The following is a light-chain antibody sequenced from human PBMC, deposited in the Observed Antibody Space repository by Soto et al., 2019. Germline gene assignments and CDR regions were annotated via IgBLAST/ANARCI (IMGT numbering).Light chain of an antibody. CDR3: QQYGSTPWT. CDR2: DAT. CDR1: QRVSNNF. V-gene: IGKV3D-20*01. Sequence: VVLTQFPGTLSLSPGETATLSCGACQRVSNNFLGWYQQKPGLPPRLLIYDATSRANGIPERFSGRGSGTHFTLTISRLEPEDFAVYYCQQYGSTPWTFGRGTKVEMK. J-gene: IGKJ1*01.